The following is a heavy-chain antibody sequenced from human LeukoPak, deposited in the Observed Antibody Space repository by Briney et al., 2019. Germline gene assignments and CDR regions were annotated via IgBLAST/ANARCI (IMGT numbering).Heavy chain of an antibody. CDR2: IYYSGST. D-gene: IGHD5-18*01. CDR1: GGSISSYY. J-gene: IGHJ1*01. CDR3: ARVNGGYSYGSQYFQH. V-gene: IGHV4-59*12. Sequence: SETLSLTCTVSGGSISSYYWSWIRQPPGKGLEWIGYIYYSGSTNYNPSLKSRVTISVDTSKNQFSLKLSSVTAADTAVYYCARVNGGYSYGSQYFQHWGQGTLVTVSS.